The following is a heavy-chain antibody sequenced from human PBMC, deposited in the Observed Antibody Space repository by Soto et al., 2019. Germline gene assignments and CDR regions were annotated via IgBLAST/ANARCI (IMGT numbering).Heavy chain of an antibody. CDR2: LIPYNGDR. J-gene: IGHJ5*02. V-gene: IGHV1-18*01. D-gene: IGHD5-12*01. CDR1: GYTFTSYG. CDR3: VRDASSGYRGWWDP. Sequence: QVQLVQSGVAVKKPGASVKVSCKASGYTFTSYGISWVRQAPGQGLEWMGLLIPYNGDRIYAQKFQGRVILTTDTATNTAYMELGSLRSDDTAVYYCVRDASSGYRGWWDPRGQGTLVTVSS.